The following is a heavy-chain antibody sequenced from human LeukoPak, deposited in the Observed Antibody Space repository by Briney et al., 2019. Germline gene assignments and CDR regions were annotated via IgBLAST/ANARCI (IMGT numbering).Heavy chain of an antibody. V-gene: IGHV3-23*01. CDR1: GFTFSNYA. D-gene: IGHD1-1*01. Sequence: GGSLRLLCAASGFTFSNYAMTWVRQAPGKGLEWVSVISGVGSNTDYADSVKGRFTISRDNSKNTLSLQMNSLRAEDTAIYYCAKWVGTGTSPTDYWGQGTLVTVSS. CDR3: AKWVGTGTSPTDY. CDR2: ISGVGSNT. J-gene: IGHJ4*02.